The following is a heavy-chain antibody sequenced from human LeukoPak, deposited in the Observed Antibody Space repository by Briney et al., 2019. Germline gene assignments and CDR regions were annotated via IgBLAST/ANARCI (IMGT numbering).Heavy chain of an antibody. D-gene: IGHD3-3*01. CDR2: MYYSGST. CDR3: ARDFRGGYDFWSGYYTPYYFDY. CDR1: GGSISSSGYY. Sequence: SETLSLTCTVSGGSISSSGYYWGWIRQPPGKGLEWIGSMYYSGSTYYNPSLKSRVTISVDTPKNHFSLKLSSVTAADTAVYYCARDFRGGYDFWSGYYTPYYFDYWGQGTLVTVSP. J-gene: IGHJ4*02. V-gene: IGHV4-39*07.